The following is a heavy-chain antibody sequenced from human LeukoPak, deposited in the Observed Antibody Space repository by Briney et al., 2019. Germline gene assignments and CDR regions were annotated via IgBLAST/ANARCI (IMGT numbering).Heavy chain of an antibody. J-gene: IGHJ5*02. D-gene: IGHD2-21*02. CDR2: IYSGGST. Sequence: PGGSLRLSCAASGFTVSSNYMSWVRQAPGKGLEWVSVIYSGGSTYYADSVKGRFTISRDNSKNTLYLQMNSLRAEDTAVYYCAKSETVTAPFDPWGQGTLVTVSS. V-gene: IGHV3-53*01. CDR1: GFTVSSNY. CDR3: AKSETVTAPFDP.